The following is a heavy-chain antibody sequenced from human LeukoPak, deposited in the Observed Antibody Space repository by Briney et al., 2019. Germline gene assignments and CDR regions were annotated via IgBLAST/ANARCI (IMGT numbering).Heavy chain of an antibody. CDR2: INHSGST. D-gene: IGHD2/OR15-2a*01. CDR3: ARASSIGFV. Sequence: SETLSLTCAVYGGSFSGYYWSWIRQPPGKGLEWIGEINHSGSTNYNPSLESRVTISVDTSKNQFSLKLSSVTAADTAVYYCARASSIGFVWGKGTTVTVSS. V-gene: IGHV4-34*01. J-gene: IGHJ6*04. CDR1: GGSFSGYY.